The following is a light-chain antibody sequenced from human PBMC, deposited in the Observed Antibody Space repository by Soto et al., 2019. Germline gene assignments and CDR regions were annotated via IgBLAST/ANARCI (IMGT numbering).Light chain of an antibody. V-gene: IGLV2-8*01. CDR2: EVS. J-gene: IGLJ1*01. Sequence: QSVLTQPPSASGSPGQSVTISCTGSSSDVGGYNFVSWYQQHPGKAPKLMIYEVSKRPSGVPDRFSGSKSGNTASLTVSGLQADDEADYYCSSYAASNTFVFGIGTKLTVL. CDR1: SSDVGGYNF. CDR3: SSYAASNTFV.